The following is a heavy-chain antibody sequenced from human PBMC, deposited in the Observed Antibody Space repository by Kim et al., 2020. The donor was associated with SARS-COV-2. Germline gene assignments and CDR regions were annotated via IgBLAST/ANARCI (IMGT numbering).Heavy chain of an antibody. CDR3: ARDKYYGSGSYITPGAEYFQH. V-gene: IGHV1-46*01. Sequence: ASVKVSCKASGYTFTSYYMHWVRQAPGQGLEWMGIINPSGGSTSYAQKFQGRVTMTRDTSTSTVYMELSSLRSEDTAVYYCARDKYYGSGSYITPGAEYFQHWGQGTLVTVSS. CDR2: INPSGGST. J-gene: IGHJ1*01. CDR1: GYTFTSYY. D-gene: IGHD3-10*01.